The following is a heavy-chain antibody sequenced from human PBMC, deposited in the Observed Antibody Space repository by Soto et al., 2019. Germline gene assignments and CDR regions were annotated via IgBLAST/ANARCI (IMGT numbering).Heavy chain of an antibody. J-gene: IGHJ3*02. CDR3: AGGAGDFSGPDSVDI. CDR1: GDSIIRSF. V-gene: IGHV4-59*01. D-gene: IGHD1-26*01. CDR2: ISDSGVT. Sequence: QVQLQESGPRLVKSSETLSLVCSVSGDSIIRSFLGWIRQSPGQGLQYIVYISDSGVTDYDPSLMSLVTISLDTSKNQFSLKLPSVTAADTAVYYCAGGAGDFSGPDSVDIWGQGTMVTVSS.